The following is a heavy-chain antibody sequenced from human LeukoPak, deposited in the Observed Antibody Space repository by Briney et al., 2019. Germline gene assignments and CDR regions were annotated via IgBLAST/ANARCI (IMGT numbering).Heavy chain of an antibody. V-gene: IGHV1-69*13. Sequence: SVKVSCKASGGTFSSYAISWVRQAPGQGLEWMGGIIPIFGTANYAQKFQGRVTITADESTSTAYMELSSLRSEDTAVYYCAREENSYGDYPNWFDPWGQGTLVTVSS. CDR3: AREENSYGDYPNWFDP. CDR1: GGTFSSYA. D-gene: IGHD4-17*01. J-gene: IGHJ5*02. CDR2: IIPIFGTA.